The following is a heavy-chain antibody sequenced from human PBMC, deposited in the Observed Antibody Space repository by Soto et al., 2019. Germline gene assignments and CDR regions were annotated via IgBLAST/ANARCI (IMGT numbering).Heavy chain of an antibody. D-gene: IGHD2-15*01. Sequence: SETLSLTCSVSGDSISTAAYFWAWIRQPPGQALEYIGYIYKSTTTYYNPSFESRVAISLDTSKSQFSLTVTSVTAADTAVYFCARGRYCLTGRCFPNWFDSWGQGTLVTVSS. CDR1: GDSISTAAYF. V-gene: IGHV4-30-4*01. J-gene: IGHJ5*01. CDR2: IYKSTTT. CDR3: ARGRYCLTGRCFPNWFDS.